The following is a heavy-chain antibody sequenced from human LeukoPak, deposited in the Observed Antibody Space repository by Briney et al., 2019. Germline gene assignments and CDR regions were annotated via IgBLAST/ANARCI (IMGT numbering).Heavy chain of an antibody. Sequence: PGRSLRLSCAASGFTFSSYAMHWVRQAPGKGLEWVAVISYDGSNKYYADSVKGRFTISRDNSKNMLYLQMNSLRAEDTAVYYCAKNGRGSGSYYPRTKYYFDYWGQGTLVTVSS. CDR1: GFTFSSYA. CDR2: ISYDGSNK. V-gene: IGHV3-30*04. D-gene: IGHD3-10*01. J-gene: IGHJ4*02. CDR3: AKNGRGSGSYYPRTKYYFDY.